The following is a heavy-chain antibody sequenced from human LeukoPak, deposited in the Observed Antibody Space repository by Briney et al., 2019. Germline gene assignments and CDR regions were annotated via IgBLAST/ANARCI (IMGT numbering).Heavy chain of an antibody. CDR3: ARTGLWLRLNDY. J-gene: IGHJ4*02. V-gene: IGHV4-34*01. Sequence: PSETLSLTCAIYGGSFSGYYWSWIRQPPGKGREWIGEINHSGSTNYNPSLKSRVTISVDTSKNQFSLKLSSVTAADTAVYYCARTGLWLRLNDYWGQGTLVTVSS. CDR2: INHSGST. CDR1: GGSFSGYY. D-gene: IGHD5-12*01.